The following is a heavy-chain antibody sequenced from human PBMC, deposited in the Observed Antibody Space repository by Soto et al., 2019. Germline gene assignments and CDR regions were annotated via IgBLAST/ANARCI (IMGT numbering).Heavy chain of an antibody. CDR2: ISSSSSYI. J-gene: IGHJ3*02. V-gene: IGHV3-21*01. CDR3: ARDKPPYDFWSGYYHDAFDI. CDR1: GFTFSSYS. D-gene: IGHD3-3*01. Sequence: GGSLRLSCAASGFTFSSYSMNWVRQAPGKGLEWVSSISSSSSYIYYADSVKGRFTISRDNAKNSLYLQMNSLRAEDTAVYYCARDKPPYDFWSGYYHDAFDIWGQGTMVTVSS.